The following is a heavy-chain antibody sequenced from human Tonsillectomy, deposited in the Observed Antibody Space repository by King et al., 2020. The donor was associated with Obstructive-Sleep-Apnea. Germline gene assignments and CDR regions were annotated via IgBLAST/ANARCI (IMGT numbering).Heavy chain of an antibody. D-gene: IGHD3-3*01. Sequence: QLVQSGAEVKKPGASVKVSCKASGYTFTSYGISWGRQAPGQGLEWMGWISAYNGNTNYAQKLQGRVTMTTDPSTSTAYMELRSLRSDDTAGYYCGRCNPDFCSGVTRGWFDPWGQGTLVTVSS. CDR1: GYTFTSYG. CDR3: GRCNPDFCSGVTRGWFDP. J-gene: IGHJ5*02. CDR2: ISAYNGNT. V-gene: IGHV1-18*04.